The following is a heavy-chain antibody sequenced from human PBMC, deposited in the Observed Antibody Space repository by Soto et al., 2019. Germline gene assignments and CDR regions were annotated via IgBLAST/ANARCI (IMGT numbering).Heavy chain of an antibody. Sequence: PGGSLRLSCAASGFTFSSYAMSWVRQAPGKGLEWVSAISGSGGSTYYADSVKGRFTISRDNSKNTLYLQMNSLRAEDTAVYYCAKDQGYCSGGSCYYYFDYWGQGTLVTVS. V-gene: IGHV3-23*01. D-gene: IGHD2-15*01. CDR1: GFTFSSYA. CDR2: ISGSGGST. J-gene: IGHJ4*02. CDR3: AKDQGYCSGGSCYYYFDY.